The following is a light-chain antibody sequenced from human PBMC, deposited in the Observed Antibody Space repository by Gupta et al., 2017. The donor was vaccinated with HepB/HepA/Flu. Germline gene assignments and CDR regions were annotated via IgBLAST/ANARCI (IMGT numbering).Light chain of an antibody. CDR3: QHSYSSPLT. J-gene: IGKJ3*01. V-gene: IGKV1-39*01. Sequence: DIQMTQSPSSLSASVGDRVTITFRASQSFSSYLYWYQQKPGKAPRLLIYAASSVQSGVPSRFSGSGSGTDFTLTISRLQPEDFANYYCQHSYSSPLTFGPGTXVDIK. CDR2: AAS. CDR1: QSFSSY.